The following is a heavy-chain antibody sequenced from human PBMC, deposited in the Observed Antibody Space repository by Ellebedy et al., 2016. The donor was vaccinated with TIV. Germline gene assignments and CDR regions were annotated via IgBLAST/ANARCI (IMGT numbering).Heavy chain of an antibody. CDR2: ISGSGGST. CDR1: GFIFSSYA. D-gene: IGHD6-6*01. J-gene: IGHJ4*02. Sequence: GGSLRLSCAVSGFIFSSYAMTWVRQAPGKGLEWVSAISGSGGSTYYADSVRGRFTISRDNPNNSLDLQMNSLRPEDTGLYYCVKDTMAPRQGVFESWGQGTLVTVSS. V-gene: IGHV3-23*01. CDR3: VKDTMAPRQGVFES.